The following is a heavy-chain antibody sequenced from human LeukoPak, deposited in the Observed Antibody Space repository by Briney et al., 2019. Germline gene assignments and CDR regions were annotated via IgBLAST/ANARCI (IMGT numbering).Heavy chain of an antibody. D-gene: IGHD6-6*01. CDR1: GCTFTDYY. J-gene: IGHJ6*03. Sequence: ASVKVSCKASGCTFTDYYMHWVRQAPGQGLEWMVWINPNSGGTKYAPNFQGRVTMTRDTSISTAFMELSSLRSDDMAIYYCARDMFGSTSRNFYYYYMDVWGKGTTVTVS. CDR3: ARDMFGSTSRNFYYYYMDV. CDR2: INPNSGGT. V-gene: IGHV1-2*02.